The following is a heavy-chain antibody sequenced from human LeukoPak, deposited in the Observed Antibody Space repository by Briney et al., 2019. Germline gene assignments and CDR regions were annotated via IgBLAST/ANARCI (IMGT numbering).Heavy chain of an antibody. V-gene: IGHV3-23*01. CDR1: GFTFNSHA. D-gene: IGHD2-2*03. CDR3: AKDNGYCTSTSCFLEY. Sequence: PGGSLRLSCVASGFTFNSHAMSWVRQAPGKGLEWVSAISGSGGSTYYAGYVKGRFTISRDNSKSTLYLQMNSLGAEDTALYYCAKDNGYCTSTSCFLEYWGQGTLVTVSS. J-gene: IGHJ4*02. CDR2: ISGSGGST.